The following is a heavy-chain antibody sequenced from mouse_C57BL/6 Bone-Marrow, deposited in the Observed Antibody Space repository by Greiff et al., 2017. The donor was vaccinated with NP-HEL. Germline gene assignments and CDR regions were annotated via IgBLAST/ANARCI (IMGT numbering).Heavy chain of an antibody. Sequence: EVKLVESGGDLVKPGGSLKLSCAASGFTFSSYGMSWVRQTPDKRLEWVATISSGGSYTYYPDSVKGRFTISRDTAKNTLYLQMSSLTSEDTARDYCARPGAGGPFDYWGQGTTLTVSS. CDR2: ISSGGSYT. D-gene: IGHD3-3*01. CDR3: ARPGAGGPFDY. V-gene: IGHV5-6*01. J-gene: IGHJ2*01. CDR1: GFTFSSYG.